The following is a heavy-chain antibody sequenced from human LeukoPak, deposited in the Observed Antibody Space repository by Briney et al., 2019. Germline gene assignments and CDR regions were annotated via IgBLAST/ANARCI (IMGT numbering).Heavy chain of an antibody. CDR3: ARVYCTGASCRADFEN. CDR2: ISTSSSTI. CDR1: GFTFSSYS. J-gene: IGHJ4*02. Sequence: GGSLRLSCAASGFTFSSYSMNWVRQAPGKGLEWVSYISTSSSTIYYADSVKGRFTISRDNAKNSLYLQMNSLRAEDTAVYYCARVYCTGASCRADFENWGQGTLVTVSS. D-gene: IGHD2-8*02. V-gene: IGHV3-48*01.